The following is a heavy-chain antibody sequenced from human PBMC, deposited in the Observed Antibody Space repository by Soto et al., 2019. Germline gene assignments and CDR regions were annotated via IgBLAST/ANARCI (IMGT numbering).Heavy chain of an antibody. CDR3: VRVNADAYDV. J-gene: IGHJ3*01. V-gene: IGHV3-13*01. CDR2: ITTGGNA. CDR1: GFSFSNHD. Sequence: EVQLVESGGDLVQPGGSLRLSCAASGFSFSNHDMHWVRQPKGKGLEWVSGITTGGNAYFADSMKGRFSISRENAKNSFYLQTSSLRAEDTAMYYCVRVNADAYDVWGQGTMVTVSS.